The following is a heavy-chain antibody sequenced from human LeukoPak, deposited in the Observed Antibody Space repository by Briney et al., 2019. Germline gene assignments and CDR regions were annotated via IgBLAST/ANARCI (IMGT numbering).Heavy chain of an antibody. D-gene: IGHD2-2*02. CDR2: MNPNSGNT. CDR3: ARAPAAISYYGMDV. J-gene: IGHJ6*02. V-gene: IGHV1-8*01. CDR1: GYTFTSYD. Sequence: ASVKVSCKASGYTFTSYDINWVRQATGQGLEWMGWMNPNSGNTGYAQKFQGRVTMTRNTSISTAYMELSSLRSEDTAVYYCARAPAAISYYGMDVWGQGTTVTVSS.